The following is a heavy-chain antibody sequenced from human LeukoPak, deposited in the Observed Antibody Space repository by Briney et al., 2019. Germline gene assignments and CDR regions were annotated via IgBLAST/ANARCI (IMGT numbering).Heavy chain of an antibody. CDR1: GFTFSSYS. Sequence: GGSLRLSCAASGFTFSSYSMKWVSQARGKGVVGVSYISSFSGTIYYADSVKGRFTIYRDNDKNSLYLQMNSLRAEDTAVYYCARDQGGEQSYWGQGTLVTVSS. CDR2: ISSFSGTI. J-gene: IGHJ4*02. CDR3: ARDQGGEQSY. D-gene: IGHD3-16*01. V-gene: IGHV3-48*01.